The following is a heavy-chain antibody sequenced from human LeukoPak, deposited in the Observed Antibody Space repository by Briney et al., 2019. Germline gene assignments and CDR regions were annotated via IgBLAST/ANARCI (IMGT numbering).Heavy chain of an antibody. CDR1: GFTFSSYG. D-gene: IGHD2-2*01. CDR3: ARVDCSSTSCSDYFDY. CDR2: ISGSGGST. V-gene: IGHV3-23*01. Sequence: GGTLRLSCAASGFTFSSYGMSWVRQAPGKGLEWVSAISGSGGSTYYADSVKGRFTISRDNSKNSLYLQMNSLRAEDTAVYYCARVDCSSTSCSDYFDYWGQGTLVTVSS. J-gene: IGHJ4*02.